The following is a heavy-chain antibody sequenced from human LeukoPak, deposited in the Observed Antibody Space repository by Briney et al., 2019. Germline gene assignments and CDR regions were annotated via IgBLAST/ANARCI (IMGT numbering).Heavy chain of an antibody. D-gene: IGHD6-19*01. V-gene: IGHV4-4*07. CDR3: ARDGGSGWFDY. CDR2: IDGSGNT. Sequence: SSETLSLTCTVSGASISSYYWSWIRQPAGKGLEWIGRIDGSGNTNYNPSLKSRISVSVDTSKNQVSLKLSYVTVADTAVYYCARDGGSGWFDYWGQGTLVTVSS. J-gene: IGHJ4*02. CDR1: GASISSYY.